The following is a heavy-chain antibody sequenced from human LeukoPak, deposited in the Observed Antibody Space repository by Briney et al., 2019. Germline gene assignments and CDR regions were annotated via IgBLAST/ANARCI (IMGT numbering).Heavy chain of an antibody. CDR3: ARQIQLWSLDAFDI. CDR2: INPNSGGT. CDR1: GYTFTGYY. Sequence: AASVKVSCKASGYTFTGYYMHWVRQAPGQGLEWMGWINPNSGGTNYAQKFQGRVTMTRDTSISTAYMELSRLRSDDTAVYYCARQIQLWSLDAFDIWGQGTMVTVSS. J-gene: IGHJ3*02. D-gene: IGHD5-18*01. V-gene: IGHV1-2*02.